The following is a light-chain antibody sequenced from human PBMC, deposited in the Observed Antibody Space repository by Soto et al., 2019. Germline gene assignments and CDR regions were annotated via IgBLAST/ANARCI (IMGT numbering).Light chain of an antibody. CDR1: QSISSW. V-gene: IGKV1-5*01. J-gene: IGKJ4*01. Sequence: DIQMTQSPSTLSASVGDRVTITCRASQSISSWLAWYQQKTGKAPKLLIYDASILESGVPSRFSGSGSGTEFTLTISSLQPDDFATYYCQHYDSYSALTFGGGTKVEI. CDR3: QHYDSYSALT. CDR2: DAS.